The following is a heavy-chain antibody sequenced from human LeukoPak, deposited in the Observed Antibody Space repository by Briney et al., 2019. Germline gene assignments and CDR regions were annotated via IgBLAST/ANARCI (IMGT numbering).Heavy chain of an antibody. CDR3: ARGSSSWQGDFDY. Sequence: PGGSLRLSCAASGFTFSSYAMHWVRQAPGKGLEWVAVISYDGSNKYYADSVKGRFTISRDNSKNTLYLQMNSLRAEDTAVYYCARGSSSWQGDFDYWGQGTLVTVSS. CDR2: ISYDGSNK. CDR1: GFTFSSYA. V-gene: IGHV3-30-3*01. J-gene: IGHJ4*02. D-gene: IGHD6-13*01.